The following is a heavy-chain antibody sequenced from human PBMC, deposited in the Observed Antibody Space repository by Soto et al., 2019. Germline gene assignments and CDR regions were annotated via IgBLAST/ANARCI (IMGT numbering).Heavy chain of an antibody. V-gene: IGHV3-23*01. CDR2: VSGSGGST. D-gene: IGHD2-8*01. Sequence: GGSLRLSCAASGFTFSNYAMNWVRQAPGKGLEWVSGVSGSGGSTYYADSVKGRSTISRDNSKNTLYLQMNSLRAEDTAVYYCGKAIGVSPVDAFDIWGQGTMVTVSS. CDR1: GFTFSNYA. J-gene: IGHJ3*02. CDR3: GKAIGVSPVDAFDI.